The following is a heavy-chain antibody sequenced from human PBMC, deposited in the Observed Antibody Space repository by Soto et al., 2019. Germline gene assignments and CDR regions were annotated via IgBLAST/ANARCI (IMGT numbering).Heavy chain of an antibody. D-gene: IGHD6-19*01. J-gene: IGHJ4*02. CDR2: IKSISDGETT. Sequence: GGSLRLSCVASGFTFSHAWMDWVRQAPGKGLEWVGRIKSISDGETTNYAASVAGRFTISRDDSKNTLFLHVNSLKTEDTGVYYCTRRIAVAGTYYFDYWGQGT. CDR1: GFTFSHAW. CDR3: TRRIAVAGTYYFDY. V-gene: IGHV3-15*07.